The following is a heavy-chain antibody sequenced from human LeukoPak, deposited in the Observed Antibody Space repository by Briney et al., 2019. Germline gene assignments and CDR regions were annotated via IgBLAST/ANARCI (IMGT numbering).Heavy chain of an antibody. Sequence: GGSLRLSCAASGFTFSSYNMNWVRQAPGKGLGWVSDISSSGSTIYFADSVKGRFTISRDNAKNSLYLQMSSLRDEDTAVYYCAREKRIQLWLLDFDYWGQGTLVTVSS. CDR3: AREKRIQLWLLDFDY. J-gene: IGHJ4*02. D-gene: IGHD5-18*01. CDR2: ISSSGSTI. CDR1: GFTFSSYN. V-gene: IGHV3-48*02.